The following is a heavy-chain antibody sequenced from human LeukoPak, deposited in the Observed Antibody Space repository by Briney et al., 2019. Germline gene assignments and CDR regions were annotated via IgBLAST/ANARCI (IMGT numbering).Heavy chain of an antibody. CDR3: ARVPFEYSSSSVDY. V-gene: IGHV4-30-2*01. CDR2: IYHSGST. CDR1: GGSISSGGYY. Sequence: SQTLSLTCTVSGGSISSGGYYWSWIRQPPGKGLEWIGYIYHSGSTYYNPSLKSRVTISVDRSKNQFSLKLSSVTAADTAVYYCARVPFEYSSSSVDYWGQGTLVTVSS. D-gene: IGHD6-6*01. J-gene: IGHJ4*02.